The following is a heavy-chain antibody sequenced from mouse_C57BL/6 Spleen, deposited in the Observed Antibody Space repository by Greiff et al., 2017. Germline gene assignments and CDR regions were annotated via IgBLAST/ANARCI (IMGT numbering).Heavy chain of an antibody. CDR3: ARNGRDY. Sequence: QVQLQQPGAELVMPGASVKLSCKASGYTFTSYWMHWVKQRPGQGLEWIGEIDPSDSYTNYNQKFKGKSTLTVDKSSSTAYMQLSSLTSEDSAVYYCARNGRDYWGQGTTRTVSS. D-gene: IGHD1-1*01. CDR2: IDPSDSYT. J-gene: IGHJ2*01. V-gene: IGHV1-69*01. CDR1: GYTFTSYW.